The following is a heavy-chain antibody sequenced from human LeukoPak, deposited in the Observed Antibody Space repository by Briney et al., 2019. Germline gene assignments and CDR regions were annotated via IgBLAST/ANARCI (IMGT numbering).Heavy chain of an antibody. J-gene: IGHJ5*02. CDR3: ARENAGIAAAGTNWFDP. Sequence: ASVMVSCKASGGTFSSYAISWVRQAPGQGLEWMGGIIPIFGTANYAQKFQGRVTITTDESTSTAYMELSSLRSEDTAVYYCARENAGIAAAGTNWFDPWGQGTLVTVSS. CDR2: IIPIFGTA. D-gene: IGHD6-13*01. CDR1: GGTFSSYA. V-gene: IGHV1-69*05.